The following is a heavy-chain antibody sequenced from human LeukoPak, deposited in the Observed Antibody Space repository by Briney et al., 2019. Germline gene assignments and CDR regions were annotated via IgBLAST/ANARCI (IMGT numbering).Heavy chain of an antibody. Sequence: SVKVSCKASGGTFSSYAISWVRQAPGQGLEWMGGIIPIFGTANYAQKFQGRVTITTDESTSTAYMELSSLRSEDTVVYYCASSLGEVDWFDPWGQGTLVTVSS. V-gene: IGHV1-69*05. J-gene: IGHJ5*02. CDR3: ASSLGEVDWFDP. CDR2: IIPIFGTA. CDR1: GGTFSSYA. D-gene: IGHD3-10*01.